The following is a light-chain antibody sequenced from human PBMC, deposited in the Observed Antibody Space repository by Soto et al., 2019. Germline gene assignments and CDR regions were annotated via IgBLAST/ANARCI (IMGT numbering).Light chain of an antibody. CDR1: ALPKEY. Sequence: SYELTQPPSVSVSPGQTARITCSGGALPKEYVYWYQQKPGQAPVLVIYKDTERPSGIPERFSGSSSGTTVTLTITGVQTEDEADYYCQTADSGGSYHFVFETGTKATV. CDR3: QTADSGGSYHFV. CDR2: KDT. V-gene: IGLV3-25*03. J-gene: IGLJ1*01.